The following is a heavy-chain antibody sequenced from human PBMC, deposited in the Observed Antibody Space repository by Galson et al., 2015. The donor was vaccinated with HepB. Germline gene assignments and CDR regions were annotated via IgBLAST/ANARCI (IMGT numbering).Heavy chain of an antibody. Sequence: SVKVSCKASGYTFTSYYMHWVRQAPGQGLEWMGIINPSGGSTSYAQKFQGRVTMTRDTSTSTVYMELSSLRSEDTAVYYCARDKVYGSGIRQTYYYYYMDVWGKGTTVTVSS. CDR1: GYTFTSYY. D-gene: IGHD3-10*01. CDR2: INPSGGST. J-gene: IGHJ6*03. V-gene: IGHV1-46*03. CDR3: ARDKVYGSGIRQTYYYYYMDV.